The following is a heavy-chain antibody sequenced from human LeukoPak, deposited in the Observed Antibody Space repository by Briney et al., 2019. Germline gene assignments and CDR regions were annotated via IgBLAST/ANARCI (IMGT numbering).Heavy chain of an antibody. J-gene: IGHJ6*02. Sequence: PSETLSLTCTVSGGSISSYYWSWIRQPPGKGLEWIGYIYYSGSTNYNPSLKSRATISVDTSKNQFSLKLSSVTAADTAVYYCARDFMVRGVIGGMDVWGQGTTVTVSS. D-gene: IGHD3-10*01. CDR1: GGSISSYY. CDR2: IYYSGST. V-gene: IGHV4-59*01. CDR3: ARDFMVRGVIGGMDV.